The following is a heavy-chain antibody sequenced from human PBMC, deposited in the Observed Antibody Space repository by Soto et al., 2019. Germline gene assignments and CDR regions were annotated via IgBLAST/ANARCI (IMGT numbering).Heavy chain of an antibody. CDR2: IIPIFGTA. CDR3: ARGVHYDSTWFYYFF. CDR1: GGTFSSYA. Sequence: SVKVSCKASGGTFSSYAIDWVRQAPGQGLEWMGGIIPIFGTAKYAQKLQGRITITADESTSTAYMELKSLRSEDTAVYYCARGVHYDSTWFYYFFWGQGTSVTVSS. J-gene: IGHJ1*01. D-gene: IGHD3-22*01. V-gene: IGHV1-69*13.